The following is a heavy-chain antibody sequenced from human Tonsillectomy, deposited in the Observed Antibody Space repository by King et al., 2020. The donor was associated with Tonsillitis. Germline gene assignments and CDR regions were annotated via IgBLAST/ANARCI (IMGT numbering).Heavy chain of an antibody. CDR3: ARDYSAMYYDY. J-gene: IGHJ4*02. CDR1: GNSISSYY. Sequence: VQLQESGPGLVKPSETLSLTCSVSGNSISSYYWSWIRQPAGKGLEWIGRIHVTENTNYNPSLKSRVTMSVETSKNQFSLNLSSVTAADTAVYYCARDYSAMYYDYWGQGILVTVSS. CDR2: IHVTENT. D-gene: IGHD1-26*01. V-gene: IGHV4-4*07.